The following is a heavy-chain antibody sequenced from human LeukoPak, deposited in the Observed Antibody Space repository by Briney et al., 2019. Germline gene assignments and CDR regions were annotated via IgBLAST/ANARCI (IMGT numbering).Heavy chain of an antibody. Sequence: GSLGLSCCASGFPFNSYAMSRVLPAPGKGLGGGSAISGSGGSTYYADSVKGRFTISRDNSKNTLYLQMNSLRAEDTAVYYCAKDWSGYYYYGMDVWGQGTTVTVSS. D-gene: IGHD3-10*01. J-gene: IGHJ6*02. CDR3: AKDWSGYYYYGMDV. CDR1: GFPFNSYA. V-gene: IGHV3-23*01. CDR2: ISGSGGST.